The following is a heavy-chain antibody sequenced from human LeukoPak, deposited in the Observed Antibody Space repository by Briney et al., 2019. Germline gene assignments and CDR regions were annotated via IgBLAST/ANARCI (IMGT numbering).Heavy chain of an antibody. J-gene: IGHJ4*02. CDR2: IHYSGST. V-gene: IGHV4-59*08. CDR1: AGSISGNY. D-gene: IGHD4-11*01. CDR3: ARHGYSIHVLEY. Sequence: PSETLSVTCIVSAGSISGNYWSWIRQPPGKGLEWIGYIHYSGSTNYNPSLKSRVTISIDTSKNQFSLKLSSVTAADTAVYYCARHGYSIHVLEYWGQGTLVTVSS.